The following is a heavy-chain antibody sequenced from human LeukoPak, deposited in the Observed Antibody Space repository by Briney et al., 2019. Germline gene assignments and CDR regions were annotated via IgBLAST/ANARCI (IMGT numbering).Heavy chain of an antibody. J-gene: IGHJ4*02. D-gene: IGHD3-10*01. CDR1: GFTFSNYV. CDR2: TWSDGSTK. CDR3: AKDRSGSYCIDY. V-gene: IGHV3-33*06. Sequence: PGTSLRLSCAASGFTFSNYVMHWVRQAPGKGLEWVALTWSDGSTKYSADSVKGRFTISRDNSKNTLYLQMNSLGAEDTAVYYCAKDRSGSYCIDYWGQGTLVTVSS.